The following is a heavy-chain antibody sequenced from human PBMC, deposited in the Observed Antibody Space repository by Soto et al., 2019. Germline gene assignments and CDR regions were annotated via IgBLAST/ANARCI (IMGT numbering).Heavy chain of an antibody. CDR1: GYTFTSYA. CDR3: AVGYYDILTGYSSNWFDP. Sequence: ASVKVSCKASGYTFTSYAMHWVRQAPGQRLEWMGWINAGNGNTKYSQKFQGRVTITRDTSASTAYMELSSLRSEDTAVYYCAVGYYDILTGYSSNWFDPWGQGTLVTVSS. J-gene: IGHJ5*02. V-gene: IGHV1-3*01. D-gene: IGHD3-9*01. CDR2: INAGNGNT.